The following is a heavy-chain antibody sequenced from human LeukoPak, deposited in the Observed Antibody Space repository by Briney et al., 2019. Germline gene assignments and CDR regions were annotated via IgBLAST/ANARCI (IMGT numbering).Heavy chain of an antibody. Sequence: SETLSLTCTVSGDSISSSYWSWIRQPPGKGLEWIAGIKYRGSTDYNPPLKSRVTISVDTSKNQFSLKLNSVTAADTAVYYCATETTVATGGVDIWGQGTMVTVSS. CDR3: ATETTVATGGVDI. D-gene: IGHD2-8*02. V-gene: IGHV4-59*12. CDR1: GDSISSSY. J-gene: IGHJ3*02. CDR2: IKYRGST.